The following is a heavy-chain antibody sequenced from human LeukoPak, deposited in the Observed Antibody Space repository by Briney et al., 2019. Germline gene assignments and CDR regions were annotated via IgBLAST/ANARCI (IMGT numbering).Heavy chain of an antibody. CDR1: GFTFSSYA. CDR2: IGTAGDT. V-gene: IGHV3-13*01. CDR3: ARGGKFSWFDP. J-gene: IGHJ5*02. D-gene: IGHD1-26*01. Sequence: HPGGSLRLSCAASGFTFSSYAMSWVRQAPVKGLEWVSAIGTAGDTYYPGSVKGRFTISRENAKNSLYLQMNSLRAGDTAVYYCARGGKFSWFDPWGQGTLVTVSS.